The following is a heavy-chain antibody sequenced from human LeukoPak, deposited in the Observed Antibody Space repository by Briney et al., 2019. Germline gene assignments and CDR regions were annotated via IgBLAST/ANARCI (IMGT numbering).Heavy chain of an antibody. D-gene: IGHD3-22*01. V-gene: IGHV3-48*01. Sequence: GGSLRLSCAASGFIFSSYSMNWVRQAPGKGLEWVSYISTSSGTIYYADSVKGRFTISRDNAKDSQYLQMNSLRGEDTAVYYCARHRYYDTSGYYYEDDAFDIWGQGTMVTVSS. CDR2: ISTSSGTI. CDR1: GFIFSSYS. J-gene: IGHJ3*02. CDR3: ARHRYYDTSGYYYEDDAFDI.